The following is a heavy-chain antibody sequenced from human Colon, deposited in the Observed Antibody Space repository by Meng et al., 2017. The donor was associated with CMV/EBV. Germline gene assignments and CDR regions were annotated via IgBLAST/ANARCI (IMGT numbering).Heavy chain of an antibody. CDR3: TRGQFFSDY. J-gene: IGHJ4*02. V-gene: IGHV1-8*01. CDR1: GYPFTSYE. Sequence: QVQLVQSVAVVKRPGAPVKISCKASGYPFTSYEITWVQQSPGQGREWMGYMKPYNGNTCYVQKYQGRVTMTRDTSISTAYMELSSLRADDTAVYYCTRGQFFSDYWGQGTLVTVSS. D-gene: IGHD6-19*01. CDR2: MKPYNGNT.